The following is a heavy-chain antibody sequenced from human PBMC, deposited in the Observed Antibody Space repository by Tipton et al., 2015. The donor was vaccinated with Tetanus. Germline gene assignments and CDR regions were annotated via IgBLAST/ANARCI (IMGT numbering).Heavy chain of an antibody. CDR3: AGAHCADGVCNFDF. D-gene: IGHD2-8*01. V-gene: IGHV5-51*01. CDR2: IYPGDSDT. Sequence: VQLVQSGGEVKKPGESLKISCKGSGYIFNNYWIGWVRQKPAKGLEWMGIIYPGDSDTRNSPSFQGQVTISVDKSINTAYLQWSSLKASDASMFYCAGAHCADGVCNFDFWGQGALVTVAS. CDR1: GYIFNNYW. J-gene: IGHJ4*02.